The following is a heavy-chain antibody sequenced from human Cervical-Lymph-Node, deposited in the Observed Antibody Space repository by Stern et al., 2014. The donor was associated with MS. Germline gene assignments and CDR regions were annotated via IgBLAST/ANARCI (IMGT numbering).Heavy chain of an antibody. CDR1: GYTFTGHY. CDR3: ARDLADYRFYFDS. Sequence: LVQSGAAVKKPGASLNVSCKASGYTFTGHYLHRVRKAPGHGLQWMGWIVPSAVVAFYLQSFQVRVSMTTDTSINTAYMELSGLRSDDAALYFCARDLADYRFYFDSWGQGTLVTVSS. D-gene: IGHD4/OR15-4a*01. V-gene: IGHV1-2*02. J-gene: IGHJ4*02. CDR2: IVPSAVVA.